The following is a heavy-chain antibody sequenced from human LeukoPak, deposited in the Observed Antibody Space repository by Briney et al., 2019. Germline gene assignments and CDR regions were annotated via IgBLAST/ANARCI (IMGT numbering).Heavy chain of an antibody. D-gene: IGHD3-22*01. CDR3: ARDLDSSGYYVRNAFDI. CDR1: GYTFTSHY. V-gene: IGHV1-2*02. Sequence: GASVKVSCKASGYTFTSHYMHWVRQAPGQGLEWMGWINPNSGGTNYAQKFQGRVTMTRDTSISTAYMELSRLRSDDTAVYYCARDLDSSGYYVRNAFDIWGQGTMVTVSS. J-gene: IGHJ3*02. CDR2: INPNSGGT.